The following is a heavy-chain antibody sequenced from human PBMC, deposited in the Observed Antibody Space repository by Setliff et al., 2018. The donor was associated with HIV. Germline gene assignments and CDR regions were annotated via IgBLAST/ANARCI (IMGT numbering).Heavy chain of an antibody. Sequence: GGSLRLSCAASGFTFCNSWMHWVRQAPGKGLVWVSRINTDGSSATYADSVKGRFTNSRDNAKNTLYLQMDSLRAEDTAVYYCARGGANPSWFDSWGQGTLVTVSS. D-gene: IGHD3-16*01. J-gene: IGHJ5*01. CDR1: GFTFCNSW. V-gene: IGHV3-74*03. CDR3: ARGGANPSWFDS. CDR2: INTDGSSA.